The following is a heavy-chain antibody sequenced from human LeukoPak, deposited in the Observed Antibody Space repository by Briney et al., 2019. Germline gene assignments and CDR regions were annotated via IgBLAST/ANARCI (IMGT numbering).Heavy chain of an antibody. J-gene: IGHJ6*02. D-gene: IGHD1-1*01. V-gene: IGHV4-34*01. CDR1: GGSFSGYY. CDR2: INHSGST. Sequence: SETLSLTCAVYGGSFSGYYWSWIRQPPGKGLEWIGEINHSGSTNYNPSLKSRVTISVDTSKNQFSLKLSSVTAADTAVYYCARREPGSYGMDVWGQGTTVTVSS. CDR3: ARREPGSYGMDV.